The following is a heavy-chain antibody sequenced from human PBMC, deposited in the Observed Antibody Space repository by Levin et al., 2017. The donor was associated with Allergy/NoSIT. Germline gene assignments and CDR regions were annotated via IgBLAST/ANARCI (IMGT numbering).Heavy chain of an antibody. Sequence: SETLSLTCTVSGGSISSSSYYWGWIRQPPGKGLEWIGSIYYSGSTYYNPSLKSRVTISVDTSKNQFSLKLSSVTAADTAVYYCARLAYTVTTCYFDYWGQGTLVTVSS. CDR1: GGSISSSSYY. J-gene: IGHJ4*02. D-gene: IGHD4-11*01. V-gene: IGHV4-39*01. CDR2: IYYSGST. CDR3: ARLAYTVTTCYFDY.